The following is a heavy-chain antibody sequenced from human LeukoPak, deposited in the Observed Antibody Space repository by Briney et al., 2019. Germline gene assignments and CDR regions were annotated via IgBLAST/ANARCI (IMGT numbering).Heavy chain of an antibody. D-gene: IGHD2/OR15-2a*01. Sequence: ASETLSLTCTVSGGSISSGDYYWSWIRQPPGKGLEWIGYIYYSGSTYYNPSLKSRVTISVDTSKNQFSLKLSSVTAADTAVYYCARRQERILRPGYYFDYWGQGTLVTVSS. CDR1: GGSISSGDYY. J-gene: IGHJ4*02. CDR3: ARRQERILRPGYYFDY. CDR2: IYYSGST. V-gene: IGHV4-30-4*01.